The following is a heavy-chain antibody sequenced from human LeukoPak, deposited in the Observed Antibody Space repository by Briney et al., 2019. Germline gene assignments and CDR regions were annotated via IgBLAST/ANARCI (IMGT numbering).Heavy chain of an antibody. D-gene: IGHD1-26*01. CDR3: ARGWSGSYYSHYYYYMDV. CDR1: GYTFTSYY. V-gene: IGHV1-46*01. Sequence: ASVKVSCKASGYTFTSYYMHWVRQAPGQGLEWMGIINPSGGSTSYAQKFQGRVTMTRDTSISTAYMELSRLRSDDTAVYYCARGWSGSYYSHYYYYMDVWGKGTPVTVSS. CDR2: INPSGGST. J-gene: IGHJ6*03.